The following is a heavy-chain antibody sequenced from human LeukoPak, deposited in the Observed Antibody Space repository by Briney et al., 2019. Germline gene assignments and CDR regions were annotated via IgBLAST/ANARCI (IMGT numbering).Heavy chain of an antibody. CDR2: ISSSSNYI. V-gene: IGHV3-21*06. D-gene: IGHD5-24*01. Sequence: GASQILSCTASVYLFSEYYMISVRQAQGKGLDWVAAISSSSNYIYYADSVKGRFTISRDNAENSLYLQMNGLRVEDTAVYFCARGEQKATITGLDSWGQGTLVTVSS. J-gene: IGHJ4*02. CDR3: ARGEQKATITGLDS. CDR1: VYLFSEYY.